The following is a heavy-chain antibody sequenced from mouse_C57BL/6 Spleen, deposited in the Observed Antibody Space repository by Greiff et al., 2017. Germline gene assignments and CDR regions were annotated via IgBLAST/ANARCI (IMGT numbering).Heavy chain of an antibody. CDR3: ARVLYYGSEDYYAMDY. CDR2: ISYDGSN. V-gene: IGHV3-6*01. J-gene: IGHJ4*01. Sequence: EVQLQESGPGLVKPSQSLSLTCSVTGYSITSGYYWNWIRQFPGNKLEWMGYISYDGSNNYNPSLKNRISITRDTSKNQFFLKLNSVTTEDTATYYCARVLYYGSEDYYAMDYWGQGTSVTVSS. D-gene: IGHD1-1*01. CDR1: GYSITSGYY.